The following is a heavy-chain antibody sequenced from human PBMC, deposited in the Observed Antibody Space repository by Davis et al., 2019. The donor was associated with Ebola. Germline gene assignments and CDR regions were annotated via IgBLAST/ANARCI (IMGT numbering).Heavy chain of an antibody. V-gene: IGHV4-34*01. CDR1: GGSFSGYY. J-gene: IGHJ4*02. CDR3: ARVFVSDHVGNGSGSYQFDY. Sequence: PSETLSLTCAVYGGSFSGYYWSWIRQPPGKGLEWFGEINHSGSTNYNPSLKSRVTISVDTSKNQFSLKLSSVTAADTAVYYCARVFVSDHVGNGSGSYQFDYWGQGTLVTVSS. D-gene: IGHD3-10*01. CDR2: INHSGST.